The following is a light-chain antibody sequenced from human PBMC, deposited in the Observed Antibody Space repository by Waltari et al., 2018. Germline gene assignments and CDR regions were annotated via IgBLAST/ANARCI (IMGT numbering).Light chain of an antibody. Sequence: DIQMTQSPSTLSASVGDRVTITCRASQSISSYLAWYQQKPGKAPKLLIYKASSLESEVPSRFSGSGSGTEFTLTISSLQPDDFATYYCQQYNSYSRTFGQGTKVEIK. CDR1: QSISSY. CDR3: QQYNSYSRT. J-gene: IGKJ1*01. V-gene: IGKV1-5*03. CDR2: KAS.